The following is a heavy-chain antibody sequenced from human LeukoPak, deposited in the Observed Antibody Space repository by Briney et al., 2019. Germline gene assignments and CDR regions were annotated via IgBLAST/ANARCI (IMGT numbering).Heavy chain of an antibody. Sequence: SETLSLTCTVSGGSISSGGYYWSWIRQHPGKGLEWIGYIYYSGSTYYNPSLKSRVTISVDTSKNQFSLKLSSVTAADTAVYYCARVKYYYDSSGYIRILYFDYWGQGTLSPSPQ. CDR1: GGSISSGGYY. V-gene: IGHV4-31*03. D-gene: IGHD3-22*01. CDR3: ARVKYYYDSSGYIRILYFDY. J-gene: IGHJ4*02. CDR2: IYYSGST.